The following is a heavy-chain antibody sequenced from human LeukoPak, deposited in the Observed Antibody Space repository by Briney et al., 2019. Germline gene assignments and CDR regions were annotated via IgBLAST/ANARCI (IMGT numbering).Heavy chain of an antibody. CDR1: GFTFSSYS. J-gene: IGHJ4*02. CDR3: ARSVGLCYSSGWSKVFDADNDY. V-gene: IGHV3-21*01. CDR2: INSSSSYI. D-gene: IGHD6-19*01. Sequence: GGSLRLSCAASGFTFSSYSMNWVRQAPGKGLEWVSSINSSSSYIYYADSVKSRFTNSRHNANNSLYLHMNRLRAEDTHVYYCARSVGLCYSSGWSKVFDADNDYWGQGTLVTVSS.